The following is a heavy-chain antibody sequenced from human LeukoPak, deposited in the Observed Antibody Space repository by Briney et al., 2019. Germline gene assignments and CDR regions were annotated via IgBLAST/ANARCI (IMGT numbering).Heavy chain of an antibody. CDR2: ISGSGGST. CDR1: GFTFSSYA. Sequence: PGGSLRLSCAASGFTFSSYAVSWVRQAPGKGLEWVSGISGSGGSTYYADSVEGRFTISRDNSKNTLYLQMSSLRAEDTAGYYCAKGIESSGSYYTGFDYWGQGTLVTVSS. CDR3: AKGIESSGSYYTGFDY. V-gene: IGHV3-23*01. D-gene: IGHD1-26*01. J-gene: IGHJ4*02.